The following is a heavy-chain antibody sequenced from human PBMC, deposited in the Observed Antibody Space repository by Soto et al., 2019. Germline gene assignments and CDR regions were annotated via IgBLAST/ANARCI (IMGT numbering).Heavy chain of an antibody. D-gene: IGHD2-15*01. Sequence: ASVKVSCKASGYAFTSYDNNWVRQATGQGLEWMGWMNPNSGNTGYAQKFQGRVTMTRNTSISTAYMELSSLRSEDTAVYYCARGSHHRVQRVVVVAAPHDCWGRRTLVTVSA. V-gene: IGHV1-8*01. CDR2: MNPNSGNT. J-gene: IGHJ4*02. CDR1: GYAFTSYD. CDR3: ARGSHHRVQRVVVVAAPHDC.